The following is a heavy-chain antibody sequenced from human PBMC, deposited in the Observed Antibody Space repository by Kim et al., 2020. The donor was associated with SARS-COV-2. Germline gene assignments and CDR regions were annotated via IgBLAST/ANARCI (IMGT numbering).Heavy chain of an antibody. V-gene: IGHV4-61*01. Sequence: SETLSLTCSVSGDSVSASSNYWGWIRQPRGKGLEWIGYMYYSGRTNFNPSLESRVTISIDTAKNQFSLGLTSVTTADTGMYYCARYRAWGPGFDSGGQGILVIVS. CDR2: MYYSGRT. J-gene: IGHJ4*02. CDR3: ARYRAWGPGFDS. D-gene: IGHD1-26*01. CDR1: GDSVSASSNY.